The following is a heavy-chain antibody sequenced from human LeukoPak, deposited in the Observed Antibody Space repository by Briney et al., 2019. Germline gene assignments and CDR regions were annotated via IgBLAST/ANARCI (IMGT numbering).Heavy chain of an antibody. J-gene: IGHJ4*02. D-gene: IGHD2-2*01. V-gene: IGHV1-69*06. CDR1: GGTFSSYA. CDR3: ARDRGTSWLPDPLFI. CDR2: IIPIFGTA. Sequence: ASVKVSCKASGGTFSSYAISWVRQAPGQGLEWMGGIIPIFGTANYAQKFQGRVTITADKSTSTAYMELSSLRSEDTAVYCCARDRGTSWLPDPLFIWGQGTLVTVPS.